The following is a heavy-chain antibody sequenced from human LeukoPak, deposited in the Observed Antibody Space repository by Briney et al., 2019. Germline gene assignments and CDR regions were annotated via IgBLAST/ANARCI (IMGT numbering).Heavy chain of an antibody. Sequence: ASVKVSCKASGGTFSSYAISWVRQAPGQGLEWMGGIIPIFGTANYAQKFQGRVTITADESTSTAYMELSSLRSEDTAVYYCARVKGQSSTRLRLGELSEYYFDYWGQGTLVTVSS. CDR2: IIPIFGTA. J-gene: IGHJ4*02. D-gene: IGHD3-16*02. CDR3: ARVKGQSSTRLRLGELSEYYFDY. CDR1: GGTFSSYA. V-gene: IGHV1-69*13.